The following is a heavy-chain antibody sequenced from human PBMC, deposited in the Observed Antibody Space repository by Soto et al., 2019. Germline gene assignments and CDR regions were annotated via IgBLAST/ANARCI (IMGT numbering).Heavy chain of an antibody. CDR3: AIGDPQGGEDTSMPLLIY. CDR1: GGSFSNYF. Sequence: SETLSLTCAVYGGSFSNYFWSWIRQPPGKGLEWIGEINHSGSTNYNPSLKSRVSISVDTSKNQFSLKLTSVTVADTAVYYCAIGDPQGGEDTSMPLLIYWGQGRLVTVS. J-gene: IGHJ4*02. V-gene: IGHV4-34*01. CDR2: INHSGST. D-gene: IGHD5-18*01.